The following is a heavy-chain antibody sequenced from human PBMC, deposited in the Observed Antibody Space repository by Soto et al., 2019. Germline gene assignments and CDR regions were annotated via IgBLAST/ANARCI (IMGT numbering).Heavy chain of an antibody. Sequence: HPWGSLRLSCAASVFTFTSYAMSWVRQAPGKGLEWVSAITSGGGSTAYYADSVKGRFTISRDNSNNTVFLQMNSLRAEDTALYYCAKVRVILVARGYFDLWGRGTLVTVSS. J-gene: IGHJ2*01. V-gene: IGHV3-23*01. D-gene: IGHD3-22*01. CDR3: AKVRVILVARGYFDL. CDR2: ITSGGGSTA. CDR1: VFTFTSYA.